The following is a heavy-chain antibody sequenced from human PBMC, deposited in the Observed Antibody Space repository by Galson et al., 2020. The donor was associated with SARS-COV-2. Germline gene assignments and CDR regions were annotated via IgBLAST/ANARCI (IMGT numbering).Heavy chain of an antibody. D-gene: IGHD3-22*01. Sequence: GESLKISCAASGFTFSSYWMSWVRQAPGKGLEWVAHINPDGTEKFYEDFVEGRFTVSKDSAMASLYLQMSSLQAEDTAVYYCARSTHSSADYWGQGTLVTVSS. J-gene: IGHJ4*02. CDR1: GFTFSSYW. CDR2: INPDGTEK. V-gene: IGHV3-7*01. CDR3: ARSTHSSADY.